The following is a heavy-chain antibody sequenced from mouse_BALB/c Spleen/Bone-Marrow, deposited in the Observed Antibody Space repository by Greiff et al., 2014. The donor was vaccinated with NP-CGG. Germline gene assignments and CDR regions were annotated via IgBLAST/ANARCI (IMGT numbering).Heavy chain of an antibody. V-gene: IGHV1-80*01. CDR1: GYVFSSYW. Sequence: LQESGAELVRPGSSVKISCKASGYVFSSYWMNWVKQRPGQGLEWIGQIFPGDGDTNYNGQFKGKATLTADRSSSTAFMQPSSLTSEDSAVYFCARGDFDYDFTMDYWGQGTSVTVSS. D-gene: IGHD2-4*01. CDR2: IFPGDGDT. J-gene: IGHJ4*01. CDR3: ARGDFDYDFTMDY.